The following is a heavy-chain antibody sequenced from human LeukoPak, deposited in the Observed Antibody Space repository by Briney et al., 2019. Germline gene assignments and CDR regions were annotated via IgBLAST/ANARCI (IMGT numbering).Heavy chain of an antibody. J-gene: IGHJ4*02. CDR3: ARGSSRFDY. CDR2: INPDGSTT. V-gene: IGHV3-74*01. Sequence: GGSLRLSCAASGFTFSNYWMHWVRHDPGKGLVWVSFINPDGSTTNYADSVKGRFTISRDNAKNVLYLQMNSLRAEGTAVYYCARGSSRFDYWGQGTLVTVSS. CDR1: GFTFSNYW.